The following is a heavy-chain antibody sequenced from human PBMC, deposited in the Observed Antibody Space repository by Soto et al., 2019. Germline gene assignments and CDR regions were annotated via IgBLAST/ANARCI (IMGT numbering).Heavy chain of an antibody. D-gene: IGHD6-19*01. CDR1: GGTFSSYA. CDR2: IIPIFGTA. V-gene: IGHV1-69*13. J-gene: IGHJ6*02. Sequence: SVKVSCKASGGTFSSYAISWVRQAPGQGLEWMGGIIPIFGTANYAQKFQGRVTITADESTSTAYMELSSLRSEGTAVYYCARGVAGPYYYYYYGMDVWGQGTTVTVSS. CDR3: ARGVAGPYYYYYYGMDV.